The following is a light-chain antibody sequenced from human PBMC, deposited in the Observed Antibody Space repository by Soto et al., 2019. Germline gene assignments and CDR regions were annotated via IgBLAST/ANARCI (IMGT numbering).Light chain of an antibody. CDR1: SSNIGSKF. J-gene: IGLJ2*01. V-gene: IGLV1-47*01. CDR3: AAWDDSLHVV. CDR2: RNN. Sequence: QSVLTQPPSASGTPGQRVTISCSGSSSNIGSKFVYWYQQLPGTAPKVLIYRNNQRPSGVPDRFSGSKSGTSASLAISGLRSEDEADYYCAAWDDSLHVVFGGGTKLTVL.